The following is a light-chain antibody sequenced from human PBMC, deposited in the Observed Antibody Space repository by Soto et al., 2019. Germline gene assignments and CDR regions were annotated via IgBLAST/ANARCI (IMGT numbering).Light chain of an antibody. CDR1: QGSSSY. V-gene: IGKV1-8*01. CDR3: QQYYSYLIT. Sequence: IQMTQSPSSVSAPVGDRVTITCRASQGSSSYLAWYQQKPGKAPKLLIYAASTLQSGVPSRFSGSGSGTDFTLTISCLQSEDFATYYCQQYYSYLITFGQGTRLEVK. J-gene: IGKJ5*01. CDR2: AAS.